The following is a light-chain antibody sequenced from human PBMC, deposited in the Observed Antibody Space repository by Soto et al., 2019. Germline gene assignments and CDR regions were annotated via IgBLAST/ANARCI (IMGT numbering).Light chain of an antibody. CDR3: LQASSFPPT. CDR1: QGISSW. Sequence: DIQMTQSPSSVSASVGDRVTITCRASQGISSWLAWYQQKPGKAPKLLIYAASSLQSGVPSRVSGSGSWTDVRLTISSLQPEEFATYYGLQASSFPPTFGGGTKGEI. J-gene: IGKJ4*01. CDR2: AAS. V-gene: IGKV1-12*01.